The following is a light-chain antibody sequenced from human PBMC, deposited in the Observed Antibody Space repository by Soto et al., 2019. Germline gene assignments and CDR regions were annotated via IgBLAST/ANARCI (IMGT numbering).Light chain of an antibody. CDR1: QSVSNNY. Sequence: DIVLTQSPGTLSLSPGERATLSCGASQSVSNNYLAWYQQKPGQAPRLLIYGASFRATGIPDRFSGSGSGTDFTLTIRRLEPEDFAVYYCQQHGRSSLTFGGGTKVEIK. J-gene: IGKJ4*01. CDR2: GAS. CDR3: QQHGRSSLT. V-gene: IGKV3-20*01.